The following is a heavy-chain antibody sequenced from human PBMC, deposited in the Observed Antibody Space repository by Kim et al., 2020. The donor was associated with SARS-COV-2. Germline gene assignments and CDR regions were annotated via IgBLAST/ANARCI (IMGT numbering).Heavy chain of an antibody. D-gene: IGHD3-3*01. CDR3: ARIEYYDFWSGYYSALDY. CDR2: ISAYNDDT. Sequence: ASVKVSCKASGYTFTSYGISWVRQAPGQGLEWMGWISAYNDDTNYAQKLQGRVTLTTDTSTSTAYMELRSLRSDDTAVYYCARIEYYDFWSGYYSALDYWGQGTLVTVSS. V-gene: IGHV1-18*01. J-gene: IGHJ4*02. CDR1: GYTFTSYG.